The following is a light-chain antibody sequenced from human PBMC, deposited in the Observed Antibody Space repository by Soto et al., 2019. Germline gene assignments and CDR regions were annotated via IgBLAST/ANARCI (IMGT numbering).Light chain of an antibody. CDR3: QQSYITPYT. CDR1: QSISVH. J-gene: IGKJ2*01. Sequence: DIQMTQSPSSLSASVRDTITITCRASQSISVHLNWYQQKPGEVPKLLIYAASNLHSGVPSRFSGSGSETDFGLTISSLQPEDFATYYCQQSYITPYTFGQRIRLEI. CDR2: AAS. V-gene: IGKV1-39*01.